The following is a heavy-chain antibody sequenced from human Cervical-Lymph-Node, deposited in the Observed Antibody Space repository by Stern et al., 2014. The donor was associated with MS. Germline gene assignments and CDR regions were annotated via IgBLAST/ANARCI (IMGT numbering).Heavy chain of an antibody. V-gene: IGHV1-69*09. CDR1: GGTFSSSYA. CDR3: ARGIVANRAAATLHNLFDS. D-gene: IGHD2-15*01. CDR2: IIPIIGLA. Sequence: VQLVESGAEVKKPGSSVKVSCKASGGTFSSSYAVSWVRQAPGQGLEWMGRIIPIIGLANYAQKFQSRVTIPADKSTSIVYMELSSLTSEDTAVYYCARGIVANRAAATLHNLFDSWGQGTRVTVSS. J-gene: IGHJ5*01.